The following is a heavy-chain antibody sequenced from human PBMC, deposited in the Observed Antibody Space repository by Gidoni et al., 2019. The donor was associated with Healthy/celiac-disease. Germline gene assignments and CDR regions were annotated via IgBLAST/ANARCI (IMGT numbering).Heavy chain of an antibody. CDR3: ARLWFGELLFSYYYYYGMDV. CDR2: ISSSGSTI. V-gene: IGHV3-48*03. D-gene: IGHD3-10*01. J-gene: IGHJ6*02. CDR1: GFTFSSYE. Sequence: EVQLVESGGGLVQPGGSLRLSCAASGFTFSSYEMNWVRQAPGKGLEWGSYISSSGSTIYYADSVKGRFTISRDNAKNSLYLQMNSLRAEDTAVYYCARLWFGELLFSYYYYYGMDVWGQGTTVTVSS.